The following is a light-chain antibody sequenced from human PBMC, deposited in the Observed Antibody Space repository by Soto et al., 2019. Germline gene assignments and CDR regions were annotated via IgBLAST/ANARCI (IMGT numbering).Light chain of an antibody. CDR2: EVS. CDR1: SSDVGGYNY. CDR3: SSYTSSSTWV. Sequence: QSALTQRASVSGSPGQSITIPCTGTSSDVGGYNYVSWYQQHPGKAPKLMIYEVSNRPSGVSNRFSGSKSGNTASLTISGLQAEDEDDYYCSSYTSSSTWVFGGGTKLTVL. J-gene: IGLJ3*02. V-gene: IGLV2-14*01.